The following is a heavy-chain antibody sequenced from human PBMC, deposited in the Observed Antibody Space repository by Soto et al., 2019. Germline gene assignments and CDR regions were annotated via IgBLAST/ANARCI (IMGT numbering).Heavy chain of an antibody. CDR3: AKDDYGGNPTHY. CDR1: GFTFSSYG. J-gene: IGHJ4*02. CDR2: ISYDGSNK. V-gene: IGHV3-30*18. D-gene: IGHD4-17*01. Sequence: QVQLVESGGGVVQPGRSLRLSCAASGFTFSSYGMHWVRQAPGKGLEWVAVISYDGSNKYYADSVKGRFTISRDNSKNTLYLQMNSLRAEDTAVYYCAKDDYGGNPTHYWGQGTLVTVSS.